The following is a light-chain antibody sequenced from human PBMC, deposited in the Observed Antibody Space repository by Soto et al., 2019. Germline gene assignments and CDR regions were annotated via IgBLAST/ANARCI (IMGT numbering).Light chain of an antibody. CDR2: GAS. CDR3: QQYGSTQWT. Sequence: EIVLTQSPGTLSLSPGERATLSCRASQSVSSSYLAWYQQKPGQAPRLHLYGASSRATGIPDRFSGSGSGTDFTFTISRLEPEDFAVYYCQQYGSTQWTFGQGTKVEVK. CDR1: QSVSSSY. V-gene: IGKV3-20*01. J-gene: IGKJ1*01.